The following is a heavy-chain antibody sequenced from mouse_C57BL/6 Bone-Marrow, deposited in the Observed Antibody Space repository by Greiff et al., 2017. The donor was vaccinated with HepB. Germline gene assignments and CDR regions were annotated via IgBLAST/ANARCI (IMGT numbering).Heavy chain of an antibody. D-gene: IGHD4-1*01. Sequence: EVLLVESGGDLVKPGGSLKLSCAASGFTFSSYGMSWVRQTPDKRLEWVATISSGVSYTYYPDSVKGRFTISRDNAKNTLYLQMSSLKSEDTAMYYCARHYWEDYWGQGTTLTVSS. CDR1: GFTFSSYG. CDR2: ISSGVSYT. J-gene: IGHJ2*01. V-gene: IGHV5-6*01. CDR3: ARHYWEDY.